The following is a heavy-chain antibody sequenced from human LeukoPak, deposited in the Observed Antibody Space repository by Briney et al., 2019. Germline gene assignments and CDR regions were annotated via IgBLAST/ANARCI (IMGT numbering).Heavy chain of an antibody. J-gene: IGHJ4*02. Sequence: GRSLRLSCAASGFTSSSYAMHWVRQAPGKGLEWVAVISFDGSNKYYADSVKGRFTISRDNSKNTLYLQMNSLRAEDTAVYYCARNMHSYDSSGNCFDNWGQGTLVTVSS. CDR3: ARNMHSYDSSGNCFDN. CDR2: ISFDGSNK. CDR1: GFTSSSYA. V-gene: IGHV3-30-3*01. D-gene: IGHD3-22*01.